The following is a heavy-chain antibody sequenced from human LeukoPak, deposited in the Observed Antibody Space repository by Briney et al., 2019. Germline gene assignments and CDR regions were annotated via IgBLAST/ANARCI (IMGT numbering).Heavy chain of an antibody. CDR2: IYYGGNT. CDR1: GASISSNS. D-gene: IGHD3-3*01. Sequence: SETLSLTCTVSGASISSNSWSWIRQPPGKGLEWIGYIYYGGNTNYNPSLQSRVTISVDTSKNQFSLQLKSATAADTALYYCARDFQGITTFGVAPSGGFDPWGQGTLVIVSS. J-gene: IGHJ5*02. V-gene: IGHV4-59*01. CDR3: ARDFQGITTFGVAPSGGFDP.